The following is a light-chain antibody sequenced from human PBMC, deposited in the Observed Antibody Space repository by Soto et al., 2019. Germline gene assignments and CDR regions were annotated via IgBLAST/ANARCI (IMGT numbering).Light chain of an antibody. Sequence: EIVMTQSPATLSVSPGERATLSYRASQGVNIYLAWYQQKPGQAPRLLIFGASTRATGIPARFSGSGSGTEFTLTISSLQSEDFAVYYCQQYSIWRTFGQGTKVDIK. CDR2: GAS. V-gene: IGKV3-15*01. CDR1: QGVNIY. J-gene: IGKJ1*01. CDR3: QQYSIWRT.